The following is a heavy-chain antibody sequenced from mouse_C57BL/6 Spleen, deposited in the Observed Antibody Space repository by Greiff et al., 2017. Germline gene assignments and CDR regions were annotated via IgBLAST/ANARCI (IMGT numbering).Heavy chain of an antibody. D-gene: IGHD1-1*01. J-gene: IGHJ2*01. V-gene: IGHV1-19*01. CDR1: GYTFTDYY. Sequence: EVQLQQSGPVLVKPGASVKMSCKASGYTFTDYYMNWVKQSPGKSLEWIGVINPYNGGPSYNQKFTGKATLTVAKSSSTAYMELNSLTSEDSAVYYCARWDTTVVAPFDDWGQGTTLTGSS. CDR3: ARWDTTVVAPFDD. CDR2: INPYNGGP.